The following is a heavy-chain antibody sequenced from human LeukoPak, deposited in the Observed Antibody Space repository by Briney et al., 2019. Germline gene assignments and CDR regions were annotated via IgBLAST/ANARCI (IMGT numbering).Heavy chain of an antibody. Sequence: ASVKVSCTASGFTFTNYAVHWVRQAPGQRLEWMGWINAGNGNTEYSQKFQGRVTITRDTSARTAYMELSSLRSEDTAVYYCASDGWVTTYYFDYWGQGTLVTVSS. V-gene: IGHV1-3*01. CDR2: INAGNGNT. CDR3: ASDGWVTTYYFDY. D-gene: IGHD1-1*01. J-gene: IGHJ4*02. CDR1: GFTFTNYA.